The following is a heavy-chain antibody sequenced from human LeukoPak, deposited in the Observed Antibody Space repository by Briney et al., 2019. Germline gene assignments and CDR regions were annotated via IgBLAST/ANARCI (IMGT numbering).Heavy chain of an antibody. CDR3: AREVYGAAAGYLDI. V-gene: IGHV3-33*01. CDR1: GFTFSSYG. D-gene: IGHD6-13*01. CDR2: IWYDGSNK. Sequence: GRSLRLSCAASGFTFSSYGMHWVRQAPGKGLEWVAVIWYDGSNKYYADSVKGRFTISRDNSKNTLYLQMNSLRAEDTAVYYCAREVYGAAAGYLDIWGQGTMVTVSS. J-gene: IGHJ3*02.